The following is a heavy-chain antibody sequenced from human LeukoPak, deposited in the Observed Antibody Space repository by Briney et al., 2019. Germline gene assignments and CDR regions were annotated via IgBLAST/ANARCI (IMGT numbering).Heavy chain of an antibody. D-gene: IGHD3-16*01. Sequence: SQTLSLPRTVSGGSISSGVHHWSWIRQHPGKGLEWIGNTYYSGSTSYNPSLKSRVTISVATSKNQFSLKLSSVTAADTAVYFCARYNYGGCYFDYWGQGTLVTVSS. CDR3: ARYNYGGCYFDY. CDR1: GGSISSGVHH. CDR2: TYYSGST. V-gene: IGHV4-31*03. J-gene: IGHJ4*02.